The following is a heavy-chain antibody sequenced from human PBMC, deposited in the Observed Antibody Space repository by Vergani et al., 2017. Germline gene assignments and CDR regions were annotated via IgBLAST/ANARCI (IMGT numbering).Heavy chain of an antibody. V-gene: IGHV1-69*13. CDR1: GGTFSSYA. J-gene: IGHJ4*02. CDR3: ARCHYDILTGYYNVFDY. Sequence: QVQLVQSGAEVKKPGSSVKVSCKASGGTFSSYAISWVRQAPGQGLEWMGRIIPIFGTANYAQKFQGRVTTTADESTSTAYMELSRLRSDDTAVYYCARCHYDILTGYYNVFDYWGQGTLVTVSS. CDR2: IIPIFGTA. D-gene: IGHD3-9*01.